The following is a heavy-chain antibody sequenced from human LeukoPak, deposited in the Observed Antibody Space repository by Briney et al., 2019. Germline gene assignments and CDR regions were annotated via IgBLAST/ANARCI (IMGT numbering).Heavy chain of an antibody. CDR2: ISYDGNNK. Sequence: GRSLRLSCAASGFTFSTYAMHWVRQAPGKGLEWVALISYDGNNKYFADSVKGRFTISRDNSKNTLYLQMNSLRAEDTAVYYCARDLGYSTYFDYWGQGTLVTVSS. V-gene: IGHV3-30-3*01. D-gene: IGHD6-13*01. CDR3: ARDLGYSTYFDY. CDR1: GFTFSTYA. J-gene: IGHJ4*02.